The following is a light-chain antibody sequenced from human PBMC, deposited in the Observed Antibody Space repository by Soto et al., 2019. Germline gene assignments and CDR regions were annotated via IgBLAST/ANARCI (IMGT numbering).Light chain of an antibody. Sequence: DIQMTQSPSTLSGSVGDRVTITCRASQSISSWLAWYQQKPGKAPKFLIYKASNLEVGVPSRFSGSGSGTEFTLTISSLQPDDFATYYCQQTLSFPPTFGQGTKVDIK. CDR3: QQTLSFPPT. J-gene: IGKJ1*01. V-gene: IGKV1-5*03. CDR2: KAS. CDR1: QSISSW.